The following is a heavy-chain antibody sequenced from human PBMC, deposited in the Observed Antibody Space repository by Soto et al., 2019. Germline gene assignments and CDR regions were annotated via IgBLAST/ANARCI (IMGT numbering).Heavy chain of an antibody. D-gene: IGHD3-3*01. Sequence: EVQLVESGGGLVQPGGSLRLSCAASGFTFSSYSMNWVRQAPGKGLERVSYISSSSSTIYYADSVKGRFTISRDNAKNSLYLQMNSLRAEDTAVYYCASGRYDFWSGYRWGGPDYWGQGTLVTVSS. CDR1: GFTFSSYS. CDR3: ASGRYDFWSGYRWGGPDY. V-gene: IGHV3-48*01. J-gene: IGHJ4*02. CDR2: ISSSSSTI.